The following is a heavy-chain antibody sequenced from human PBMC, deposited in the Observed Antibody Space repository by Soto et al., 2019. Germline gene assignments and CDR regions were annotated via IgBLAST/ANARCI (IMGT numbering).Heavy chain of an antibody. CDR3: AKDRGWSSADLEY. CDR1: GFNFSSFG. Sequence: LRLSCASSGFNFSSFGMHWVRQAPGKGLEWVALMSYDGSSKYYQDSLKGRFTISRDKSKNTLYLQMSSLRVEDTAVYYCAKDRGWSSADLEYWGQGTLVT. V-gene: IGHV3-30*18. CDR2: MSYDGSSK. J-gene: IGHJ4*02. D-gene: IGHD6-19*01.